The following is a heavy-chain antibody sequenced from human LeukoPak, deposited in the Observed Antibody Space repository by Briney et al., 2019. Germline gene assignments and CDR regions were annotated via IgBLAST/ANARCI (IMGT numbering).Heavy chain of an antibody. V-gene: IGHV3-21*01. CDR1: GFTFSSYS. D-gene: IGHD6-13*01. J-gene: IGHJ4*02. CDR3: AKDPFEGQQLVRYFDY. CDR2: ISSSSSYI. Sequence: GGSLRLSCAASGFTFSSYSMNWVRQAPGKGLEWVSSISSSSSYIYYTDSVKGRFTISRDNAKNSLYLQMNSLRAEDTAVYYCAKDPFEGQQLVRYFDYWGQGTLVTVSS.